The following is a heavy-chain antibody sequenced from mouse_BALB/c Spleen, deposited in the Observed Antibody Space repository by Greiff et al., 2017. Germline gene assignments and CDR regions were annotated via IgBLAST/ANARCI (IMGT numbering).Heavy chain of an antibody. Sequence: VQLQQPGAELVKPGASVKLSCKASGYTFTSYWMHWVKQRPGQGLEWIGEINPSNGRTNYNEKFKSKATLTVDKSSSTAYMQLSSLTSEDSAVYYCASPMITAWFAYWGQGTLVTVSA. D-gene: IGHD2-4*01. CDR1: GYTFTSYW. CDR3: ASPMITAWFAY. J-gene: IGHJ3*01. V-gene: IGHV1S81*02. CDR2: INPSNGRT.